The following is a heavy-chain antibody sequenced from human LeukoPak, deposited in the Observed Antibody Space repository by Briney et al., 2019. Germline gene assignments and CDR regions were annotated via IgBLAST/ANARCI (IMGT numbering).Heavy chain of an antibody. V-gene: IGHV3-9*01. Sequence: GGSLRLSCAASGFTFDDYAMHWVRQAPGKGLEWVSGISWNSGSIGYADSVKGRFTISRDNAKNSLYLQMNSLRAEDTAVYYCARDGRDSSGWYRNFDYWGQGTLVTVSS. D-gene: IGHD6-19*01. CDR1: GFTFDDYA. J-gene: IGHJ4*02. CDR2: ISWNSGSI. CDR3: ARDGRDSSGWYRNFDY.